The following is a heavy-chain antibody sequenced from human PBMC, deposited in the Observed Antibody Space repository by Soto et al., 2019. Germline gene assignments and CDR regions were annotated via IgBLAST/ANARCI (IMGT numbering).Heavy chain of an antibody. CDR1: GGSISDDTYY. CDR2: IYYSGTS. Sequence: QLQLQESGPGLVKPSETLSLTCTVSGGSISDDTYYWGWIRQPPGKGLEWIGSIYYSGTSSYNPSIKSRFTMSVDTSKKQLSLRLSSVTAADTAVYYCARLHCDSPNCVPLDPWGQGTLVIVSS. D-gene: IGHD2-2*01. J-gene: IGHJ5*02. V-gene: IGHV4-39*01. CDR3: ARLHCDSPNCVPLDP.